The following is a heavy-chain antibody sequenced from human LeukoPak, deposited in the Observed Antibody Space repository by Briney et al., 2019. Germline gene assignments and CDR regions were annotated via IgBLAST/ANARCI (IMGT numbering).Heavy chain of an antibody. CDR2: ISDSGAM. CDR3: ARDGGYRGYDADC. J-gene: IGHJ4*02. D-gene: IGHD5-12*01. Sequence: GGSLRLSCAASVFTFSTYSMKWVRQAPWKGLEWVSYISDSGAMYYADSVRGRFTISRENAQNSLFLQMNSLRAEDTAVYYCARDGGYRGYDADCWGQGTLVTVSS. CDR1: VFTFSTYS. V-gene: IGHV3-48*01.